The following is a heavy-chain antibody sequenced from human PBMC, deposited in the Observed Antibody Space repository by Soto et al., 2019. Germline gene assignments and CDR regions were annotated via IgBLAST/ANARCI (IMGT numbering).Heavy chain of an antibody. D-gene: IGHD7-27*01. CDR3: ARGSGADAFDI. Sequence: ASVKVSCKVSGGTFNIRWVRQAPGQGLEWMGGIIPVIDTANYARKFQGRVVISADRATNIVYMEMMSLTLEDTAVYYCARGSGADAFDIWGQGTMVTVSS. V-gene: IGHV1-69*06. CDR1: GGTFN. J-gene: IGHJ3*02. CDR2: IIPVIDTA.